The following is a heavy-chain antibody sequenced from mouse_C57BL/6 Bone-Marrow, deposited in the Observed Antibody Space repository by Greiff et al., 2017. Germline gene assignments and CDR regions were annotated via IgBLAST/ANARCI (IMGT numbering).Heavy chain of an antibody. CDR2: ISDGGSYT. Sequence: EVQVVESGGGLVKPGGSLKLSCAASGFTFSSYAMSWVRQTPEKRLEWVATISDGGSYTYYPDNVKGRFTISRDNAKNNLYLQMSQLKSEDTAMYYCAILYYGYDRYYFDYWGQGTTLTVSS. CDR3: AILYYGYDRYYFDY. V-gene: IGHV5-4*01. CDR1: GFTFSSYA. D-gene: IGHD2-2*01. J-gene: IGHJ2*01.